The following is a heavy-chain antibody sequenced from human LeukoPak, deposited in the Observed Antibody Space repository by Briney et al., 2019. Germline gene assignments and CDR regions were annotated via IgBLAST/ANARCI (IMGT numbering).Heavy chain of an antibody. Sequence: ASVKVSCKASRYTISNDAMHWVRQAPGERLEWMGWINTGNGDTKYSQKFQGRVSITRDTSASTSYMELSSLRSEDTAVYYCARDPGSRSYWSNSGMDVWGQGTTVTVPS. CDR3: ARDPGSRSYWSNSGMDV. J-gene: IGHJ6*02. D-gene: IGHD3-10*01. CDR2: INTGNGDT. CDR1: RYTISNDA. V-gene: IGHV1-3*04.